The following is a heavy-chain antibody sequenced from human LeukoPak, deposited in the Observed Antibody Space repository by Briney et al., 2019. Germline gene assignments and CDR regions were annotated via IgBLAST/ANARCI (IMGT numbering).Heavy chain of an antibody. Sequence: SSVTVSCKASGGTFSSYAISWVRQAPGQELDWMGGIIPIFGTANYAQKFQGRVTITTDESTSTAYMELSSLRSEDTAVYYCARAGAHYYYYYMDVWGKGTTVTVSS. J-gene: IGHJ6*03. CDR2: IIPIFGTA. V-gene: IGHV1-69*05. CDR3: ARAGAHYYYYYMDV. CDR1: GGTFSSYA.